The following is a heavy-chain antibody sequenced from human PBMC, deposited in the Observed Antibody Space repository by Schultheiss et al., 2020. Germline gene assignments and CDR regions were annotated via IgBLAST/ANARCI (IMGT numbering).Heavy chain of an antibody. D-gene: IGHD6-13*01. V-gene: IGHV4-38-2*02. J-gene: IGHJ5*02. Sequence: SQTLSLTCTVSGYSISSGYYWSWIRQPPGKGLEWIGEINHSGSTNYNPSLKSRVTISVDTSKNQFSLKLSSVTAADTAVYYCARLHSLPVYSSSWYPNWFDPWGQGTLVTVSS. CDR2: INHSGST. CDR1: GYSISSGYY. CDR3: ARLHSLPVYSSSWYPNWFDP.